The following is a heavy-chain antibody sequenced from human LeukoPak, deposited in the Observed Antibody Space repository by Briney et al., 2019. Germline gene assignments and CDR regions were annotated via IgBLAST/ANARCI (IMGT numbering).Heavy chain of an antibody. CDR2: IYYSGST. V-gene: IGHV4-39*01. CDR3: ASQGVEMATTLFDY. D-gene: IGHD5-24*01. J-gene: IGHJ4*02. CDR1: GGSISSYY. Sequence: TSETLSLTCTVSGGSISSYYWGWIRQPPGKGLEWIGSIYYSGSTYYNPSLKSRVTISVDTSKNQFSLKLSSVTAADTAVYYCASQGVEMATTLFDYWGQGTLVTVSS.